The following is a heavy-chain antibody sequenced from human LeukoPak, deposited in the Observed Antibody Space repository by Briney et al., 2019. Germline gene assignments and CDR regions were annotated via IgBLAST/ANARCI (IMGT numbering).Heavy chain of an antibody. CDR1: GFTFSNYA. J-gene: IGHJ4*02. CDR3: ARDPPRAAWVFDY. Sequence: GGSLRLSCAASGFTFSNYAMSWVRQAPGKGLEWVSAITSGGGTTYYAGSVKGRFTISRDNSKNTLYLQMNSLRAEDTAVYYCARDPPRAAWVFDYWGQGTLVSVSS. V-gene: IGHV3-23*01. D-gene: IGHD6-25*01. CDR2: ITSGGGTT.